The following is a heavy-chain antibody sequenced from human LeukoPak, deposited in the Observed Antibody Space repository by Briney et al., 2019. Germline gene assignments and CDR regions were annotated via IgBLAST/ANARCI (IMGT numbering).Heavy chain of an antibody. J-gene: IGHJ5*02. CDR1: GGSFCGYY. V-gene: IGHV4-34*01. Sequence: KPSETLSLTCAVYGGSFCGYYWSGIRQPPGKGLEGIGEINHSGNTNYNPPLKRRVTITVDTPKNEFPLKLSCVPAAHAAVFYWARTVLWLRYGGVDRWGEGTLVTVSS. CDR2: INHSGNT. D-gene: IGHD3-10*01. CDR3: ARTVLWLRYGGVDR.